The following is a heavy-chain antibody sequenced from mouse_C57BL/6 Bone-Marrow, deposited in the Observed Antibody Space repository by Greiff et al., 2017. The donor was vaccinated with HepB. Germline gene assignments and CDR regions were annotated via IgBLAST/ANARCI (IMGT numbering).Heavy chain of an antibody. V-gene: IGHV3-6*01. CDR2: ISYDGSN. CDR3: AGDYSKSYWYFDV. CDR1: GYSITSGYY. D-gene: IGHD2-5*01. J-gene: IGHJ1*03. Sequence: VQLQQSGPGLVKPSQSLSLTCSVTGYSITSGYYWNWIRQFPGNKLEWMGYISYDGSNNYNPSLKNRISITRDTSKNQFFLKLNSVTTEDTATYYCAGDYSKSYWYFDVWGTGTTVTVSS.